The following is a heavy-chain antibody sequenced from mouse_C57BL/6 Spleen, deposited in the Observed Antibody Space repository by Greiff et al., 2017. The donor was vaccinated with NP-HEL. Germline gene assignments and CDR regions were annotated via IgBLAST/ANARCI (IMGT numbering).Heavy chain of an antibody. V-gene: IGHV1-74*01. CDR3: ASHYYGSSYDWFAY. CDR2: IHPSDSDT. CDR1: FSPFTIYC. Sequence: VQLQQSGAELVKPGASVQVSCKSSFSPFTIYCLPFLHPRPCQGLEWIGRIHPSDSDTNYNQKFKGKATLTVDKSSSTAYMQLSSLTSEDSAVYYCASHYYGSSYDWFAYWGQGTLVTVSA. J-gene: IGHJ3*01. D-gene: IGHD1-1*01.